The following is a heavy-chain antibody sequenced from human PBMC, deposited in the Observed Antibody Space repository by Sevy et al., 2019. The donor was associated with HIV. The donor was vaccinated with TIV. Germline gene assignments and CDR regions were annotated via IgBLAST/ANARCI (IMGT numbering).Heavy chain of an antibody. V-gene: IGHV1-69*13. J-gene: IGHJ4*02. CDR1: GGTFSSSA. Sequence: ASVKVSCKASGGTFSSSAISWVRQAPGQGLEWMGEIFPIFGTAKYAQKFQGRVTISADESTSTAYMELSSLRSEEPAVYFCASELAVSVDFWGQGTLVTVSS. D-gene: IGHD6-19*01. CDR2: IFPIFGTA. CDR3: ASELAVSVDF.